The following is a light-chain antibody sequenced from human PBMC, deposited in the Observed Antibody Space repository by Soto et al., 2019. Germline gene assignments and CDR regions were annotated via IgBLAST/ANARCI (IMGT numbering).Light chain of an antibody. CDR3: QQYNNWPPWT. CDR1: QSVSSN. Sequence: EIVMTQSPATLSVSPGERATLSCRASQSVSSNLAWYHQKPGQAPRLLIYGASTRATGIPARFSGSGSGTEFILTISSLQSEDFAVYYCQQYNNWPPWTFGQGNKVEIK. CDR2: GAS. V-gene: IGKV3-15*01. J-gene: IGKJ1*01.